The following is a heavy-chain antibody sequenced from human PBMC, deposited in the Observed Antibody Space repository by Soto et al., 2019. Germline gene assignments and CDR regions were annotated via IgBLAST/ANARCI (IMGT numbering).Heavy chain of an antibody. CDR1: GGSISSYY. V-gene: IGHV4-59*08. CDR3: ARRYGGTLGY. D-gene: IGHD4-17*01. J-gene: IGHJ4*02. Sequence: SETLSLTCTVSGGSISSYYWSWIRQPPGKGLEWIGYIYYSGSTNYNPSLKSRVTISVDTSKNQFSLKLSSVTAADTAVYYCARRYGGTLGYWGQGTLVTVS. CDR2: IYYSGST.